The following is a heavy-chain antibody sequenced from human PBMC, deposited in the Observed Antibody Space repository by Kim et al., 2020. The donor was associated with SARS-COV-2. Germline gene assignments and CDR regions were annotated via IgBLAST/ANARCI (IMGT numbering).Heavy chain of an antibody. CDR1: GYAFTTYP. V-gene: IGHV1-46*01. CDR3: VRGSPEDYYDRVIFHYYGMDV. CDR2: INPSGGST. D-gene: IGHD3-22*01. Sequence: ASVKVSCKASGYAFTTYPIHWVRQAPGQGLECIGMINPSGGSTTYAQKFQGRATLTRDTPTSTVYMELSSLRSEDTAVYYCVRGSPEDYYDRVIFHYYGMDVWGRKPAVTVSS. J-gene: IGHJ6*02.